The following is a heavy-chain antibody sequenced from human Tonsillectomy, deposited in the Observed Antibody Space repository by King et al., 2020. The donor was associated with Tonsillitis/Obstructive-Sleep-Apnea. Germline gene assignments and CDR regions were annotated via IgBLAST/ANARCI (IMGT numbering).Heavy chain of an antibody. CDR2: INPNSGGT. D-gene: IGHD6-6*01. CDR1: GYTFSGYY. CDR3: ASTDIAARPNSYHGMDV. J-gene: IGHJ6*02. V-gene: IGHV1-2*02. Sequence: VQLVESGAEVKKPGASVKVSCTASGYTFSGYYMHWVRQAPGQGLEWMGWINPNSGGTNYAQKFQGRVTMTRDTSISTAYMELSSLRSDDTAVYYCASTDIAARPNSYHGMDVWGQGTTVTVSS.